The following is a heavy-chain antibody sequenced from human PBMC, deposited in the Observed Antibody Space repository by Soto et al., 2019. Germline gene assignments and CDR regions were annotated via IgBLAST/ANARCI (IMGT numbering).Heavy chain of an antibody. CDR3: AREEKAGISPLGYHGLDV. Sequence: EVQLLESGGGMVRPGGSLRLSCAASGFTFSSHWMSWARQAPGKGLEWVANIREDGSEKYYLDSVQGRFTISRDNAMNSLYLEMNSLRAEDTAVYYCAREEKAGISPLGYHGLDVWGQGTTVTVSS. J-gene: IGHJ6*02. CDR2: IREDGSEK. CDR1: GFTFSSHW. D-gene: IGHD2-15*01. V-gene: IGHV3-7*03.